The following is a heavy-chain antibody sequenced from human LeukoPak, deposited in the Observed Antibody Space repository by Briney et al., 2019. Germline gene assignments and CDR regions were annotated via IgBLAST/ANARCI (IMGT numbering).Heavy chain of an antibody. J-gene: IGHJ4*02. Sequence: ASVKVSCKASGCTFTSYGISWVRQAPGHGLEWMGGISAYNGNTNYAQKLQGRVTMTTDTSTSTAYMELRSLRSDDTAVYYCARDNRYYDYVWGSYLYFDYWGQGTLVTVSS. D-gene: IGHD3-16*02. CDR1: GCTFTSYG. V-gene: IGHV1-18*01. CDR3: ARDNRYYDYVWGSYLYFDY. CDR2: ISAYNGNT.